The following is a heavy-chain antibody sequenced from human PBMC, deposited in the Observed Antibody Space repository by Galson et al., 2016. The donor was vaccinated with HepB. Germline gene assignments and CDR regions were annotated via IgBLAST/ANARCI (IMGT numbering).Heavy chain of an antibody. CDR3: ARGTPLPGIDY. CDR2: INGDGGQK. Sequence: SLRLSCAASGFTFSVYWLCWVRQAPGKGPEWLADINGDGGQKSYLDSVQGRFTISRDNAKNSLYLQINRLRAEDTAVYYCARGTPLPGIDYWGQGAPVSVSS. CDR1: GFTFSVYW. J-gene: IGHJ4*02. V-gene: IGHV3-7*01.